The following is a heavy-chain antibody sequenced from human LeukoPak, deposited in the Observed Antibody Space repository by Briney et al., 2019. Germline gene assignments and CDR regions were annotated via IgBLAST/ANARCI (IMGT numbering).Heavy chain of an antibody. CDR1: GGSISSYY. CDR3: ARSRAPPMDTYYFDY. Sequence: SETLSLTCTVSGGSISSYYWSWIRQPPGKGLEWIGYICYSGSTNYNPSLKSRVTISVDTSKNQFSLKLSSVTAADTAVYYCARSRAPPMDTYYFDYWGQGTLVTVSS. V-gene: IGHV4-59*01. CDR2: ICYSGST. D-gene: IGHD3-10*01. J-gene: IGHJ4*02.